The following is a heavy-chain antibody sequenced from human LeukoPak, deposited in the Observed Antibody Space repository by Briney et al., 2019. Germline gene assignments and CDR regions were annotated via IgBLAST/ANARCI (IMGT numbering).Heavy chain of an antibody. D-gene: IGHD3-10*01. CDR2: VYYTGST. J-gene: IGHJ5*02. CDR1: GPSVTSGGFY. V-gene: IGHV4-39*01. CDR3: ARHSGSGSLSRPFDP. Sequence: PSETLSLTCSVSGPSVTSGGFYWGWLRQPPGKGLEWIATVYYTGSTYYNPSLKSRVTISIDTSKNQFSLSLRSLIAADTAVCYCARHSGSGSLSRPFDPWGQGTLVTVSS.